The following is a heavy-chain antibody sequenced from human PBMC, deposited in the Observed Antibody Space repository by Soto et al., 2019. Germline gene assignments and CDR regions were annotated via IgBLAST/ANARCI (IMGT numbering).Heavy chain of an antibody. V-gene: IGHV3-33*01. CDR3: ARKGGSSWYLADY. Sequence: GGSLRLSCAASGFTFSSYGMHWVRQAPGKGLEWVAVIWYDGSNKYYADSVKGRFTISRDNSKNTLYLQMNSLRAEDTAVYYCARKGGSSWYLADYWGQGTLVTVSS. D-gene: IGHD6-13*01. J-gene: IGHJ4*02. CDR2: IWYDGSNK. CDR1: GFTFSSYG.